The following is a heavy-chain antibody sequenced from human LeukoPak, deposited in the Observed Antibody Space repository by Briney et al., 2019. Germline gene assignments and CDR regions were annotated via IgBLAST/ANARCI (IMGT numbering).Heavy chain of an antibody. D-gene: IGHD3-22*01. V-gene: IGHV3-23*01. Sequence: GGSLRLSCAASGFTFSSYAMSWVRQAPGKGLEWVSAISGSGGSTYYADSVKGRFTVSRDNSKNTLYLQMNSLRAEDTAVYYCANTYYYDSSGYYGDAFDIWGQGTMVTVSS. CDR1: GFTFSSYA. J-gene: IGHJ3*02. CDR3: ANTYYYDSSGYYGDAFDI. CDR2: ISGSGGST.